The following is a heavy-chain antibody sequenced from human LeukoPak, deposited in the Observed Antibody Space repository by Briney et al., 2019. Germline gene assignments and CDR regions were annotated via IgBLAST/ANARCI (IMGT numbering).Heavy chain of an antibody. CDR1: GGSISSGGYY. CDR3: ARVASPLGYCSSTSCYENDAFDI. Sequence: PSETLSLTCTVSGGSISSGGYYWSWIRQHPGKGLEWIGEIYHSGSTDYNPSLKSRVTISVDKSKNQFSLKLSSVTAADTAVYYCARVASPLGYCSSTSCYENDAFDIWGQGTMVTVSS. D-gene: IGHD2-2*01. CDR2: IYHSGST. V-gene: IGHV4-39*07. J-gene: IGHJ3*02.